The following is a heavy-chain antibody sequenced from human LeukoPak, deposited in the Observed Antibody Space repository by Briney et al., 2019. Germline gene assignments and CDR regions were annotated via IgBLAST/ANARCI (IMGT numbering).Heavy chain of an antibody. CDR3: AKLRDTSGWFLDY. D-gene: IGHD6-19*01. J-gene: IGHJ4*02. V-gene: IGHV3-30*18. Sequence: GRSLRLSCVASGFNFTSYGMHWVRQAPGKGPEWVAVIRFDGSKTYYADSVKGRFTISRDTSKNTLFLQMNSLRSEDTAVYYCAKLRDTSGWFLDYWGQGTLVTVSS. CDR2: IRFDGSKT. CDR1: GFNFTSYG.